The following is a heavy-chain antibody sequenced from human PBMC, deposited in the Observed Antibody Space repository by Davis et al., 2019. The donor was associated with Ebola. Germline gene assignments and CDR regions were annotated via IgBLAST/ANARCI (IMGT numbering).Heavy chain of an antibody. D-gene: IGHD5-12*01. CDR1: GGSFSGYY. CDR3: AREGGDIYSGYV. V-gene: IGHV4-34*01. J-gene: IGHJ4*02. Sequence: MPSETLSLTCAVYGGSFSGYYWSWIRQPPGKGLEWIGEVNHSATPNYNPSLKSRVTISRDTSKNQFSLTLTSVTAADTAVYYCAREGGDIYSGYVWGQGILVTVSS. CDR2: VNHSATP.